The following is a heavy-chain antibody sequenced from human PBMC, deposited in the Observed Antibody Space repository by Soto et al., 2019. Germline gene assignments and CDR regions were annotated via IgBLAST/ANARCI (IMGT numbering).Heavy chain of an antibody. CDR3: ARVVGDYEPYIHFDY. CDR2: ISSSSSYI. V-gene: IGHV3-21*01. CDR1: GFTFSSYS. J-gene: IGHJ4*02. Sequence: KAGGSLRLSCAASGFTFSSYSMNWVRQAPGKGLEWVSSISSSSSYIYYADSVKGRFTISRDNAKNSLYLQMNSLRAEDTAVYYCARVVGDYEPYIHFDYWGQGTLVTVSS. D-gene: IGHD4-17*01.